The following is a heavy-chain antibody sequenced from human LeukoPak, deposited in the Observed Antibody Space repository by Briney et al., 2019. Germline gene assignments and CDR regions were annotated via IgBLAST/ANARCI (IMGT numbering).Heavy chain of an antibody. CDR2: INHSGST. Sequence: PSETLSLTCAVYGGSFSGYYWSWIRQPPGKGLEWIGEINHSGSTNYNPSLKSRVTISVDTSKNQFFLKLSSVTAADTAVYYCARDGLGYCTNGVCYTAYYFDYWGQGTLVTVSS. CDR3: ARDGLGYCTNGVCYTAYYFDY. CDR1: GGSFSGYY. V-gene: IGHV4-34*01. J-gene: IGHJ4*02. D-gene: IGHD2-8*01.